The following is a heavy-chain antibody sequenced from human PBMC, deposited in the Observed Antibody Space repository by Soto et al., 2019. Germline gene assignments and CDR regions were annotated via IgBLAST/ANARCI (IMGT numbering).Heavy chain of an antibody. Sequence: ASVKVSCKASGYTFTGYYMHWVRQAPGQGLEWMGWINPNSGGTNYAQKFQGWVTMTRDTSISTAYMELSRLRSDDTAVYYCATEGYYDLKMIDGAFDIWGQGTMVTVSS. CDR2: INPNSGGT. D-gene: IGHD3-22*01. V-gene: IGHV1-2*04. CDR3: ATEGYYDLKMIDGAFDI. J-gene: IGHJ3*02. CDR1: GYTFTGYY.